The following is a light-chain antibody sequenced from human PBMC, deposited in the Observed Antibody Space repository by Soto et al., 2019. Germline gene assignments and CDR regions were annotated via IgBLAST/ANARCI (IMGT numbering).Light chain of an antibody. Sequence: DLQMTQSPSSLSASVGDRVTITCQASQDISNFLNWYQQKPGKAPKLLIYDASILETGVPSRFSGSGSGTAFAFTISGLQPEDSATYYCQQCNSLPLTFGGGTKVGIK. CDR2: DAS. CDR3: QQCNSLPLT. J-gene: IGKJ4*01. V-gene: IGKV1-33*01. CDR1: QDISNF.